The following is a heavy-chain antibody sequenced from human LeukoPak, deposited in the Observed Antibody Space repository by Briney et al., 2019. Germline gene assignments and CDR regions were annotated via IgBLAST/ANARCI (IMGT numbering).Heavy chain of an antibody. V-gene: IGHV4-59*08. Sequence: SETLSLTCTVSGGSISSYYWSWIRQPPGKGLEWIGYIYYSGSTNYNPSLKSRVTISVDTSKNQFSLKLSSVTAADTAVYYCAIQLWFYMDVWGKGTTVTVSS. CDR1: GGSISSYY. CDR3: AIQLWFYMDV. CDR2: IYYSGST. D-gene: IGHD5-18*01. J-gene: IGHJ6*03.